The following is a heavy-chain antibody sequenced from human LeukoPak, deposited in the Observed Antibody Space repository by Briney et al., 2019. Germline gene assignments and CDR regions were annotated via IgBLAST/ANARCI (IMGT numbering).Heavy chain of an antibody. V-gene: IGHV1-8*01. D-gene: IGHD3-10*01. Sequence: ASVKVSCKASGYTFTSYDINRVRQATGQGLEWMGWMNPNSGNTGYAQKFQGRVTMTRNTSISTAYMELSSLRSEDTAVYYCARGSGAYYYYYYMDVWGKGTTVTVSS. CDR2: MNPNSGNT. CDR3: ARGSGAYYYYYYMDV. J-gene: IGHJ6*03. CDR1: GYTFTSYD.